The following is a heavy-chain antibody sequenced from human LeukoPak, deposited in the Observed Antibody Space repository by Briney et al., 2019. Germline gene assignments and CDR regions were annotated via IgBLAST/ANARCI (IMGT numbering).Heavy chain of an antibody. CDR3: AKGGSGWLFDY. CDR2: ISGSGGST. Sequence: GGSLRLSCAASGFTFSSYAMSWVRQAPGKGLEWVSGISGSGGSTYYADSVKVRFTISRDNSKHTLYLQMNSLRAEDTAVYYCAKGGSGWLFDYWGQGTLVTVSS. V-gene: IGHV3-23*01. CDR1: GFTFSSYA. D-gene: IGHD6-19*01. J-gene: IGHJ4*02.